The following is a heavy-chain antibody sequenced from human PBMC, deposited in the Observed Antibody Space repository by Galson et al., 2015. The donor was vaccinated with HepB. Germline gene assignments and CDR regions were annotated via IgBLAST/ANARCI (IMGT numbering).Heavy chain of an antibody. V-gene: IGHV1-18*01. D-gene: IGHD6-19*01. Sequence: SVKVSCKASGYTFTSYGISWVRQAPGQGLEWMGWISAYNGNTNYAQKLQGRVTMTTDTSTSTAYMELRSLRSDDTAVYYCARVQYPLGSGWYPWSIESYYGMDVWGQGTTVTVSS. CDR1: GYTFTSYG. CDR3: ARVQYPLGSGWYPWSIESYYGMDV. J-gene: IGHJ6*02. CDR2: ISAYNGNT.